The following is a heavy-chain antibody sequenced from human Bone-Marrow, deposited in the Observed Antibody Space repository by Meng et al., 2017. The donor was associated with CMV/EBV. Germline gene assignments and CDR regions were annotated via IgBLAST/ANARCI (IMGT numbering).Heavy chain of an antibody. D-gene: IGHD6-6*01. CDR3: AKDRPFDY. Sequence: GESLKISCAASGFTFSNYGMNWVRQAPGKGLEWVSVIYSGGSTYYADSVKGRFTISRDNSKNTLYLQMNSLRAEDTAVYYCAKDRPFDYWGQGTLVTVSS. CDR1: GFTFSNYG. CDR2: IYSGGST. J-gene: IGHJ4*02. V-gene: IGHV3-NL1*01.